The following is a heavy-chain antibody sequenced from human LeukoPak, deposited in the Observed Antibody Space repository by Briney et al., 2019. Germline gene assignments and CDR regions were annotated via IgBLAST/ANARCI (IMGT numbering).Heavy chain of an antibody. J-gene: IGHJ6*02. CDR2: INHSGST. D-gene: IGHD3-10*01. CDR3: ARGKVLWFGDLSNGMDV. V-gene: IGHV4-34*01. CDR1: GGSFSGYY. Sequence: SETLSLTCAVYGGSFSGYYWSWIRQPPGKGLEWIGEINHSGSTNYNPSLKSRVTISVDTSKNQFSLKLSSVTAADTAVYYCARGKVLWFGDLSNGMDVWGQGTTVTVSS.